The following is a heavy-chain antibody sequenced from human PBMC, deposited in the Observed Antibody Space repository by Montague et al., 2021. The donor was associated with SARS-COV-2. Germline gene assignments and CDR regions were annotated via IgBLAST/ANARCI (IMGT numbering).Heavy chain of an antibody. CDR3: ARVHFVSSGWYPDAFDI. CDR2: IYYSGST. J-gene: IGHJ3*02. Sequence: TLSLTCTVSGGSINSGGYCWSWIRQHPGKGLEWIGYIYYSGSTYSXPCLKSRLTISVDTSKNQFSLKLGSVTAADTAVYYCARVHFVSSGWYPDAFDIWGQGTMVTVSS. V-gene: IGHV4-31*03. D-gene: IGHD6-19*01. CDR1: GGSINSGGYC.